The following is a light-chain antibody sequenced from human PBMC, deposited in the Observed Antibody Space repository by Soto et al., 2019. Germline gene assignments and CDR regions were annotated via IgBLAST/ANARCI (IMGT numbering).Light chain of an antibody. CDR3: QSYHSSLSGSEV. Sequence: QSVLTQPPSVSGAPGQRVTISCTGSSANIGAGYHVHWYQQLPGTAPKLLIFDNNNRPSGVPDRFSGSKSGTSASLAITGLQAEDEADYYSQSYHSSLSGSEVFGGGTQLTVL. V-gene: IGLV1-40*01. CDR2: DNN. CDR1: SANIGAGYH. J-gene: IGLJ2*01.